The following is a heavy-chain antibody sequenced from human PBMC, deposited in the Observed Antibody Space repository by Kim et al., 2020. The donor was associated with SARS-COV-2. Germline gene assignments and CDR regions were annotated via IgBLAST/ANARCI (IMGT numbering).Heavy chain of an antibody. CDR2: IKSKTDGGTT. CDR1: GFTFSNAW. D-gene: IGHD3-3*01. V-gene: IGHV3-15*01. CDR3: TTGPRGRRFLDPNVGDY. J-gene: IGHJ4*02. Sequence: GGSLRLSCAASGFTFSNAWMSWVRQAPGKGLEWVGRIKSKTDGGTTDYAAPVKGRFTISRDDSKNTLYLQMNSLKTEDTAVYYCTTGPRGRRFLDPNVGDYWGQGTLVTVSS.